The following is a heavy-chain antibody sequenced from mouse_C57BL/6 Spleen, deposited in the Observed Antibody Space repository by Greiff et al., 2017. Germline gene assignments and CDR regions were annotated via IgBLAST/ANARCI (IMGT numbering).Heavy chain of an antibody. CDR2: ISYDGSN. V-gene: IGHV3-6*01. CDR1: GYSITSGYY. J-gene: IGHJ1*03. CDR3: ARGSYWYFDV. Sequence: EVQLVESGPGLVKPSQSLSLTCSVTGYSITSGYYWNWIRQFPGNKLEWMGYISYDGSNNYHPSLKNPISITRDTSKNQFFLKLNSVTTEDTATYYCARGSYWYFDVWGTGTTVTVSS.